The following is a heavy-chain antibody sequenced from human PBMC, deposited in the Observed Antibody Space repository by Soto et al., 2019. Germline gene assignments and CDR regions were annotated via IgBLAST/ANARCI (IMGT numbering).Heavy chain of an antibody. CDR3: ARGRVVPAGFTRVRFDP. Sequence: SETLSLTCAVSGGSISSSNWWSWVRQPPGKGLEWIGEIYHSGSTNYNPSLKSRVTISVDKSKNQFSLKLSSVTAADTAVYYCARGRVVPAGFTRVRFDPWGQGTLVTVSS. V-gene: IGHV4-4*02. CDR1: GGSISSSNW. J-gene: IGHJ5*02. D-gene: IGHD2-2*01. CDR2: IYHSGST.